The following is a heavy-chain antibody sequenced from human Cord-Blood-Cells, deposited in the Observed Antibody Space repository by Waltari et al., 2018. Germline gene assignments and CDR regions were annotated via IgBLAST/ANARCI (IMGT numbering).Heavy chain of an antibody. V-gene: IGHV4-34*01. CDR3: ARGRLLWFGELDY. J-gene: IGHJ4*02. Sequence: QVQLQQWGAGLLKPSETLSLTCAVYGGSFSGYYWSWIRQPPGKGLEWIGEINHSGSTNNNPSLKSRVTISVDTSKNQFSLKLSSVTAADTALYYCARGRLLWFGELDYWGQGTLVTVSS. CDR1: GGSFSGYY. D-gene: IGHD3-10*01. CDR2: INHSGST.